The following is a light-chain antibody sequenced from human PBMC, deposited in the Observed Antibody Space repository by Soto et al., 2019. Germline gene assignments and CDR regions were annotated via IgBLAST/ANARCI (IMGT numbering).Light chain of an antibody. CDR3: QSYDSSLGTV. CDR2: QVS. J-gene: IGLJ3*02. Sequence: QSALTQPASVSGSPGQSITISCTGTSSDVGGYYYVSWYQHHPGKAPKLMIYQVSNRPSGVSNRFSGSKSGNTASLTISGLQAEDEADYYCQSYDSSLGTVFGGGTKLTVL. CDR1: SSDVGGYYY. V-gene: IGLV2-14*01.